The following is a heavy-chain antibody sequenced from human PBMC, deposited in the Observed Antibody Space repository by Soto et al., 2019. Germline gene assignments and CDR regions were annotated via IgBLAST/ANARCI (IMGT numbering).Heavy chain of an antibody. V-gene: IGHV3-72*01. CDR2: SRNKANSYST. CDR1: GFTFSDHF. Sequence: EVQLVESGGGLVQPGGSLRLSCAASGFTFSDHFMDWVRQATGKGLEWVGRSRNKANSYSTEYAASVKGRFTVSRDDSKNSLYLQMNSLRTEDTAVYYCTRDLLRGRGMDFWGQGTTVAV. D-gene: IGHD4-17*01. J-gene: IGHJ6*02. CDR3: TRDLLRGRGMDF.